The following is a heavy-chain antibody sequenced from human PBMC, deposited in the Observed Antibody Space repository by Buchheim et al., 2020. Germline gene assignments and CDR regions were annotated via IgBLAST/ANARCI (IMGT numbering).Heavy chain of an antibody. Sequence: QVQLVESGGGVVQPGRSLRLSCAASGFTFSSYGMHWVRQAPGKGLEWVAVIWYDGSNKYYADSVKGRFPISRDNSKNTLYLQKNSLRAEDTAVYYCAREGYYYDSSDPVWFDPWGQGTL. D-gene: IGHD3-22*01. J-gene: IGHJ5*02. CDR1: GFTFSSYG. V-gene: IGHV3-33*01. CDR2: IWYDGSNK. CDR3: AREGYYYDSSDPVWFDP.